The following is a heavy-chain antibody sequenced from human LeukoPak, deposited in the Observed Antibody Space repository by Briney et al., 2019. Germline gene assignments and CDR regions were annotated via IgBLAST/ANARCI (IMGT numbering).Heavy chain of an antibody. CDR2: ISSSSSYI. D-gene: IGHD3-22*01. CDR1: GFTFSSYG. CDR3: ARETIIYYDSSGCFDY. V-gene: IGHV3-21*01. Sequence: GGSLRLSCAASGFTFSSYGMDWVRQAPGKGLEWVSSISSSSSYIYYADSVKGRFTISRDNAKNSLYLQMNSLRAEDTAVYYRARETIIYYDSSGCFDYWGQGTLVTVSS. J-gene: IGHJ4*02.